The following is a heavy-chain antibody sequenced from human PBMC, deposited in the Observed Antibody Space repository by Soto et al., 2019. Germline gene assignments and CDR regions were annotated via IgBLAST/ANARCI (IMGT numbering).Heavy chain of an antibody. V-gene: IGHV3-48*01. CDR2: ISSSSSVI. D-gene: IGHD3-22*01. J-gene: IGHJ6*03. CDR3: ARDLRCGYNWYYYMDV. Sequence: EVQLVESGGGLVQPGGSLRLSCATSGFILSDCAMNWVRQAPGKGLEWVSYISSSSSVIDYADSVKGRFTVSRDNARNSLYLQMNSLRAEDTAVYYCARDLRCGYNWYYYMDVWGKGTTVTVSS. CDR1: GFILSDCA.